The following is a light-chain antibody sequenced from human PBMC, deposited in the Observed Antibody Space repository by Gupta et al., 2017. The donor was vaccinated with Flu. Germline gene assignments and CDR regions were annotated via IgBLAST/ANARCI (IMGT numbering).Light chain of an antibody. CDR1: QSILYSSNNKNY. CDR3: QQYYITPRT. J-gene: IGKJ4*01. V-gene: IGKV4-1*01. Sequence: DIVMTQSPESLAVSLGERPTINCKSSQSILYSSNNKNYLSWYQQRPGQPPKLLIYWASTRESGVPDRFSGSGSVTDFTLTISSLQAEDVAVYYCQQYYITPRTFGGGTKVEIK. CDR2: WAS.